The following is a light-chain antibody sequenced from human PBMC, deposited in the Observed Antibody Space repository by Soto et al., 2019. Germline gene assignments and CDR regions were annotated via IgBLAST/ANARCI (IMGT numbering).Light chain of an antibody. J-gene: IGKJ2*01. Sequence: EIVLTQSPGTLSLSPGERATLSCRASQSVSSNHLAWYQQKPGQAPRLLIYGSSSRATGIPDRFSGSGSGTDFTLTISRLEPEDCAGYCCHLYGGPQPHTFGQGNKVEIK. CDR2: GSS. CDR1: QSVSSNH. CDR3: HLYGGPQPHT. V-gene: IGKV3-20*01.